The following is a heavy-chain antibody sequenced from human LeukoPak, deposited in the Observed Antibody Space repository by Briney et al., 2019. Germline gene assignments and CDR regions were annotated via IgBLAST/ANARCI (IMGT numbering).Heavy chain of an antibody. J-gene: IGHJ4*02. CDR2: TYSSGST. Sequence: SETLSLTCTVSGGSISSYYWTWIRQTPGKGLEWIGYTYSSGSTNYNPSLKSRITMSVDTSKNQVSLNLRSVTAADTAVYYCARELGYGYDYWGQGTLSPSPQ. V-gene: IGHV4-59*01. CDR1: GGSISSYY. D-gene: IGHD5-18*01. CDR3: ARELGYGYDY.